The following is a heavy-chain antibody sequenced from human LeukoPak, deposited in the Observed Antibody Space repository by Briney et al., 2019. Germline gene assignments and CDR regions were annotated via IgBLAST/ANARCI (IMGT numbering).Heavy chain of an antibody. V-gene: IGHV1-18*04. CDR3: ARDLGPLTVGVVPAAIDFDY. D-gene: IGHD2-2*01. Sequence: ASVKVSCKASGYTFTSYGISWVRQAPGQGLEWMGWISAYNGNTNYAQKLQGRVTMTTDTSTSTAYMELRSLRSDDTAVYCCARDLGPLTVGVVPAAIDFDYWGQGTLVTVSS. CDR1: GYTFTSYG. CDR2: ISAYNGNT. J-gene: IGHJ4*02.